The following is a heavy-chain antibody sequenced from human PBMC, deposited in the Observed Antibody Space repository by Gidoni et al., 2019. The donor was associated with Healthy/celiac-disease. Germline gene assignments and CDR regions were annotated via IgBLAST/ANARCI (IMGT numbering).Heavy chain of an antibody. CDR2: IYYSGST. CDR3: ASPYMTTGKGHLNYGMDV. J-gene: IGHJ6*02. CDR1: GCPITSGGYY. D-gene: IGHD4-4*01. Sequence: QVQLQESGPGLVKPSQTLSLPCTLSGCPITSGGYYWSWIRQHPGKGLEWIGYIYYSGSTYYNPSLKSRVTISVDTSKNQFSLKLSSVTAADTAVYYCASPYMTTGKGHLNYGMDVWGQGTTVTVSS. V-gene: IGHV4-31*03.